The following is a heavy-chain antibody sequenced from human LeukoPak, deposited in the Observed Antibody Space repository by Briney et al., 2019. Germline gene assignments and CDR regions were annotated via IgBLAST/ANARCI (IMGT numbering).Heavy chain of an antibody. CDR1: GFTFSSYA. CDR3: VREGIAARQGAFDY. V-gene: IGHV3-30*01. D-gene: IGHD6-6*01. Sequence: PGRSLRLSCAASGFTFSSYAMHWVRQAPGKGLEWVAVISYDGSNKYYADSVKGRFTISRDNSKNTLYLQMNSLRAEDTAVYYCVREGIAARQGAFDYWGQGTLVTVSS. J-gene: IGHJ4*02. CDR2: ISYDGSNK.